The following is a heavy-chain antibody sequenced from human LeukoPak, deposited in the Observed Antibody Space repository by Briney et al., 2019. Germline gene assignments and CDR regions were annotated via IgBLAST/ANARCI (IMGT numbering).Heavy chain of an antibody. V-gene: IGHV4-4*07. D-gene: IGHD1-26*01. CDR2: IYTSGDT. CDR3: ARGQDVGATPMGY. J-gene: IGHJ4*02. Sequence: SETLSLTCNVSGGSISSYYWGWIRQPAGKGLEWIGRIYTSGDTNYNPSLKSRVTMSVDTSKNQFSLRLSSVTAADTAVYYCARGQDVGATPMGYWGQGTLVTVSS. CDR1: GGSISSYY.